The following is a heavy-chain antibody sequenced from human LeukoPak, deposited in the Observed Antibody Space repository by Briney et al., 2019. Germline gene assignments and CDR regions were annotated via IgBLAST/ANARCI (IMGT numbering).Heavy chain of an antibody. CDR3: AKEDIPESGTFDY. J-gene: IGHJ4*02. D-gene: IGHD1-7*01. V-gene: IGHV3-30*02. CDR1: GFTFSSYG. Sequence: GGSLRLSCAASGFTFSSYGMHWVRQAPGKGLEWVAFIRYDGSNKYYADSVKGRFTISRDNSKNTLYLQMNSLRAEDTAVYYCAKEDIPESGTFDYWGQGTLVTVSS. CDR2: IRYDGSNK.